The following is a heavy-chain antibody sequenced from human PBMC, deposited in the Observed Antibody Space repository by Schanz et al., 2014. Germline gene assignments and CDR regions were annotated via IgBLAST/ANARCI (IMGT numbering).Heavy chain of an antibody. Sequence: QVQLVESGGGLVQPGRSLRLSCAASGFTFSRSGMHWVRQAPGKGLEWVAIIWFDGSKKYYADAVKGRFTIYRDDSKNTLFLQMDSLRAEDTAMYYCARRVPYSFGLDVWGQGATVTVSS. CDR3: ARRVPYSFGLDV. CDR1: GFTFSRSG. CDR2: IWFDGSKK. V-gene: IGHV3-33*01. J-gene: IGHJ6*02. D-gene: IGHD1-1*01.